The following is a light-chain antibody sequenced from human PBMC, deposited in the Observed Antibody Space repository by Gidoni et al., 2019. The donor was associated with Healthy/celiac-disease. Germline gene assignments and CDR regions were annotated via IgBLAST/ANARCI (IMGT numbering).Light chain of an antibody. V-gene: IGKV3-11*01. CDR1: QSVSSS. J-gene: IGKJ5*01. CDR2: DAS. CDR3: QQRSN. Sequence: EIVLTQSPATLSLSPGERATLSIRASQSVSSSLAWYQQKPGQAPRLLIYDASNRATGIPARFSGSGSGTDFTLTISSLEPEDFAVYYCQQRSNFGQGTRLEIK.